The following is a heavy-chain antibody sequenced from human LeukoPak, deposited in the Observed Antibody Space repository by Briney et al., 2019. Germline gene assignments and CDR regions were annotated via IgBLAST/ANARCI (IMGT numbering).Heavy chain of an antibody. CDR1: GGSINNYY. CDR3: ARGRYCSADICPGGDAFDI. J-gene: IGHJ3*02. Sequence: PSETLSLTCTVSGGSINNYYWSWIRQPAGKGPEWIGRIYTRGSTNYNPSLKSRVTMSVDTSKNQFSLKLSSVTAADTAVYYCARGRYCSADICPGGDAFDIWGQGTMVSVSS. V-gene: IGHV4-4*07. D-gene: IGHD2-15*01. CDR2: IYTRGST.